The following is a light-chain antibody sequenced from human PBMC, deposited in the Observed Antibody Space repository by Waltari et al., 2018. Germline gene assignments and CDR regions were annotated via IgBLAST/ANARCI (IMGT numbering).Light chain of an antibody. CDR2: GTS. J-gene: IGKJ1*01. V-gene: IGKV3-15*01. CDR3: MQGLHLPRT. Sequence: EVVMTQSPATLSMSPGERATLSCRASQSVSGQVAWYQHKVGQAPRLLMFGTSIRATGVPGIFSGSGSGTDFTLNISRVEAEDVGLYYCMQGLHLPRTFGQGTKVEIK. CDR1: QSVSGQ.